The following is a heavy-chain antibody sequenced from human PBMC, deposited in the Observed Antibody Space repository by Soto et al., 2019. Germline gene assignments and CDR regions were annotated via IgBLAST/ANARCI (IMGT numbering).Heavy chain of an antibody. V-gene: IGHV1-69*13. CDR3: ARSEYSSSSGNDY. CDR1: GGTFSSYA. CDR2: IIPIFGTA. J-gene: IGHJ4*02. Sequence: SVKGSCKASGGTFSSYAISWVRQAPGQGLEWMGGIIPIFGTANYAQKFQGRVTITADESTSTAYMELSSLRSEDTAVYYCARSEYSSSSGNDYWGQGTLVTVSS. D-gene: IGHD6-6*01.